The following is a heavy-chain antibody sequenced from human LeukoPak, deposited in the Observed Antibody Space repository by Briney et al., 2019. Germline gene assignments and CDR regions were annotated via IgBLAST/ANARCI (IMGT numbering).Heavy chain of an antibody. Sequence: GVLRLSCAASGFPFSSYWMHWVRQVPGKGLLWVSRINSDGSATIYADSVRGRFTISRDNAKNTLYLQMSGLRVDDTAVYHCASDSPYYGMDVWGQGTTVTVSS. CDR3: ASDSPYYGMDV. CDR1: GFPFSSYW. CDR2: INSDGSAT. V-gene: IGHV3-74*01. J-gene: IGHJ6*02.